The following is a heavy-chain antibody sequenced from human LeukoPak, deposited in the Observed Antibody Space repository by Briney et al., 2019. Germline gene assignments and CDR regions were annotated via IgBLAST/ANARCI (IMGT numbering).Heavy chain of an antibody. CDR3: ARGGSGWPIDY. D-gene: IGHD6-19*01. CDR2: ISAYNGNT. J-gene: IGHJ4*02. CDR1: GYTFTSYG. Sequence: ASVKVSCKASGYTFTSYGISWVRQAPGQGLEWMGWISAYNGNTNYAQKLQGRVTMTRNTSITTAYMELSSLRSEDTAVYYCARGGSGWPIDYWGQGTLVTVSS. V-gene: IGHV1-18*04.